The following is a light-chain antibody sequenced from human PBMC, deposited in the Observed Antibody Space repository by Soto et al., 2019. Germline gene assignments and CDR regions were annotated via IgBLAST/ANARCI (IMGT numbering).Light chain of an antibody. Sequence: QSALTQPASVSGSPGQSITISCSGTSSDVGGYNYVSWYQQHLGKAPKLMVYDVSNRPSGVSNRFSGSKSGNTASLTISGLQAEDEADYYCSSYTTSSTLIFGGGTKLTAL. CDR2: DVS. V-gene: IGLV2-14*01. CDR3: SSYTTSSTLI. CDR1: SSDVGGYNY. J-gene: IGLJ2*01.